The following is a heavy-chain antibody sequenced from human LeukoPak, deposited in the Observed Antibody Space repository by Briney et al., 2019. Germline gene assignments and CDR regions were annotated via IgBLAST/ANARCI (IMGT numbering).Heavy chain of an antibody. CDR2: LKQVGSEK. CDR3: AREGGTYDSSGYYQAYDAFDI. Sequence: GGSLRLSCAPSGFTYRNFWLSWVPQAQGKGLKWLANLKQVGSEKYYLDSVKGRFTISRDNAKNSLYLQVNSLRAEDTAVYYCAREGGTYDSSGYYQAYDAFDIWGQGTMVTVSS. J-gene: IGHJ3*02. CDR1: GFTYRNFW. V-gene: IGHV3-7*05. D-gene: IGHD3-22*01.